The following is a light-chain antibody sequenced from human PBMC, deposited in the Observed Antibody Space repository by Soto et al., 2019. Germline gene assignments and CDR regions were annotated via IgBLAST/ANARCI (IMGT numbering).Light chain of an antibody. J-gene: IGKJ3*01. CDR2: DAS. CDR3: QQRSNWPPGFT. Sequence: EVVLTQSPATLSLSPGERATLSCRASRSVSSYLAWYQQKPGQAPRLLIYDASNRATGIPARFSGSGAGTDFTLTISSLEPEDFAVYYWQQRSNWPPGFTFGPGTKVDIK. CDR1: RSVSSY. V-gene: IGKV3-11*01.